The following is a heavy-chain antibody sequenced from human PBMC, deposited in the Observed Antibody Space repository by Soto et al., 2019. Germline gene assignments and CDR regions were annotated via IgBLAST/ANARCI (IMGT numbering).Heavy chain of an antibody. J-gene: IGHJ4*02. CDR3: ARDRDDNGSGNYYNRFDF. V-gene: IGHV1-69*01. Sequence: QVQLVQSGAEVKKPGSSVKVSCKASGGIFSTYAISWLRQAPGQGLDWMGGIIPLFGTPSYAQRSQGRVTITADEATSTDYMELSRLRSEDTAASYCARDRDDNGSGNYYNRFDFWGQGTLVTVSS. CDR2: IIPLFGTP. D-gene: IGHD3-10*01. CDR1: GGIFSTYA.